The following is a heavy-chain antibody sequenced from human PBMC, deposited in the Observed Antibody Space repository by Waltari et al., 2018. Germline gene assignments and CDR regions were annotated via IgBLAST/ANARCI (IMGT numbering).Heavy chain of an antibody. J-gene: IGHJ4*02. V-gene: IGHV1-2*02. D-gene: IGHD2-15*01. CDR1: GYTFTGSY. CDR3: ARGYVAATFPSDY. Sequence: QVQLVQSGAEVKKPGASVKVSCKASGYTFTGSYMHWVRQAPGQGLEWMGWINPNSGGTNYAQKCQGRVTMTRDTSISTAYMELSRLRSDDTAVYYCARGYVAATFPSDYWGQGTLVTVSS. CDR2: INPNSGGT.